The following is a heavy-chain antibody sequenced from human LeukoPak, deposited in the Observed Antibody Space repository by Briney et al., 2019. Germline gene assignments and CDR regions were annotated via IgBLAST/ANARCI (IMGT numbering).Heavy chain of an antibody. V-gene: IGHV1-2*02. CDR2: INPNSGGT. CDR1: GYTFTGYY. J-gene: IGHJ5*02. CDR3: ANMGYSYAPGLFDP. D-gene: IGHD5-18*01. Sequence: ASVKVSCKASGYTFTGYYMHWVRQAPGQGLEWMGWINPNSGGTNYAQKFQGRVTMTRDTSISTAYMELSRLRSDDTAVYYCANMGYSYAPGLFDPWGQGTLVAVSS.